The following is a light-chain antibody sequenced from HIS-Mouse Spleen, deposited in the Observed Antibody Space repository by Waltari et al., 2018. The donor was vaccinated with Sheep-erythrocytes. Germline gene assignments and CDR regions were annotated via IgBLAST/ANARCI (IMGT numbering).Light chain of an antibody. CDR2: EVS. CDR1: SSDVGGYNY. Sequence: QSALTQPASVSGSPGQSITISCTGTSSDVGGYNYVSWYQQHPGKAPKLMIYEVSNLPSGVSNRFSGSKSGNTASLTISGLQAEDEDDYYCSSYTSSSTLVVFGGGTKLTVL. CDR3: SSYTSSSTLVV. J-gene: IGLJ2*01. V-gene: IGLV2-14*01.